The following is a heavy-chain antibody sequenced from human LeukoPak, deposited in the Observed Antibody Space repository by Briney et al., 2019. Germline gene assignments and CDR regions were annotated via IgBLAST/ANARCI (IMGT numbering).Heavy chain of an antibody. CDR3: ARVGNYYDSWKRNWFDP. D-gene: IGHD3-22*01. J-gene: IGHJ5*02. Sequence: GGSLRLSCAASGFTFSSYAMSWVRQAPEKGMEWVSAISGSGGSTYYADSVKGRFTISRDNSKNTLYLQMNSLRAEDTAVYYCARVGNYYDSWKRNWFDPWGQGTLVTVSS. V-gene: IGHV3-23*01. CDR2: ISGSGGST. CDR1: GFTFSSYA.